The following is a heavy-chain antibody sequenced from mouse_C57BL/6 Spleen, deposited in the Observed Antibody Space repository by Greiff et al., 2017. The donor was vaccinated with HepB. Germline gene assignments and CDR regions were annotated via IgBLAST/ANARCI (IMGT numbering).Heavy chain of an antibody. D-gene: IGHD2-4*01. J-gene: IGHJ3*01. CDR2: IYIGNGYT. CDR3: ASGDYDYDVQFAY. V-gene: IGHV1-58*01. Sequence: VQLQQSGAELVRPGSSVKMSCKTSGYTFTSYGINWVKQRPGQGLEWIGYIYIGNGYTEYNEKFKGKATLTSDTSSSTAYMQLSSLTSEDSAIYVCASGDYDYDVQFAYWGQGTLVTVSA. CDR1: GYTFTSYG.